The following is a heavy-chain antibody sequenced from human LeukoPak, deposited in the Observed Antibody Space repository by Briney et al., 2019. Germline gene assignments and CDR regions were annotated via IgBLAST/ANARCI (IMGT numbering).Heavy chain of an antibody. V-gene: IGHV4-39*07. CDR3: ARESYYDSSGYSHDAFDI. Sequence: PSETLSLTCTVSGGSIRSSSYYWGWIRQPPGKGLEWIGSIYYSGSTYYNPSLKSRVTISVDTSKNQFSLKLNSVTAADTAVYYCARESYYDSSGYSHDAFDIWGQGTMVTVSS. D-gene: IGHD3-22*01. J-gene: IGHJ3*02. CDR1: GGSIRSSSYY. CDR2: IYYSGST.